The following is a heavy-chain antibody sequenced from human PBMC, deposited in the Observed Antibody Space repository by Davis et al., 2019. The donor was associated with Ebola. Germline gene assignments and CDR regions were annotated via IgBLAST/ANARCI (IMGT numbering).Heavy chain of an antibody. V-gene: IGHV3-30*02. J-gene: IGHJ4*02. CDR2: IRYDGSNK. D-gene: IGHD3-10*01. CDR3: AKGDALWFGELLLDY. Sequence: PGGSLRLSCAASGFTFSSYGMHWVRQAPGKGLEWVAFIRYDGSNKYYADSVKCRFTISRDNSKNTLYLQRNSLRAEDTAVYYCAKGDALWFGELLLDYWGQGTLVTVSS. CDR1: GFTFSSYG.